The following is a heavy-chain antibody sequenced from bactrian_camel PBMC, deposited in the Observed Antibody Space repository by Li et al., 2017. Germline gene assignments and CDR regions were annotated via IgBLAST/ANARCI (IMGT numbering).Heavy chain of an antibody. CDR3: MAERFSGLNVFMEYGGSW. CDR1: KYTSTSVY. J-gene: IGHJ4*01. D-gene: IGHD6*01. Sequence: DVQLVESGGGSVESGGTLTLSCTASKYTSTSVYMGWFRQAPGKEREGVAAIYTGSGTTYYSDSVKGRFTISRNNAMNTLYLQMDNLKPEDTAMYQCMAERFSGLNVFMEYGGSWRGHGTQVTVS. V-gene: IGHV3S40*01. CDR2: IYTGSGTT.